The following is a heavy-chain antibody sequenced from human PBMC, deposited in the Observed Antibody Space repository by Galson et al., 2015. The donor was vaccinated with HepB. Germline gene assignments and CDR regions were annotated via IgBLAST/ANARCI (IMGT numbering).Heavy chain of an antibody. D-gene: IGHD4-23*01. CDR3: ARENGGFHF. Sequence: CAISGDSVSSNSATWNWIRHSPSRGLEWLGRTYYRSKWFNDYAVSVKSRITINPDTSKNQFSLQLNSVTPEDTAVYFCARENGGFHFWGQGTLVTVSS. CDR2: TYYRSKWFN. CDR1: GDSVSSNSAT. V-gene: IGHV6-1*01. J-gene: IGHJ4*02.